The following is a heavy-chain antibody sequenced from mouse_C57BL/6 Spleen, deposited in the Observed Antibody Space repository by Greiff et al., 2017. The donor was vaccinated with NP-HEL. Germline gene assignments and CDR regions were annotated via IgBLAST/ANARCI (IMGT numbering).Heavy chain of an antibody. V-gene: IGHV1-26*01. Sequence: VQLQQSGPELVKPGASVKISCKASGYTFTDYYMNWVKQSHGKSLEWIGDINPNNGGTSYNQKFKGKATLTVDKSSSTAYMELRSLTSEDSAVYYCARPNWDVTGNFDYWGQGTTLTVSS. D-gene: IGHD4-1*02. J-gene: IGHJ2*01. CDR3: ARPNWDVTGNFDY. CDR2: INPNNGGT. CDR1: GYTFTDYY.